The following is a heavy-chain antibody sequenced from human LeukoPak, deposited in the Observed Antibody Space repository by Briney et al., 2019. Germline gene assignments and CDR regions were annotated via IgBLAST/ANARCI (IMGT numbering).Heavy chain of an antibody. V-gene: IGHV4-28*03. Sequence: SDTLSLTCAVSGYSISSGNWWAWIRQPPGKGLEWIGYIYYSGSTYYNPSLKSRVTMSVDTSKNQFSLKLSSVTAADTAVYYCARDGYYYGSGSYYNPFGYWGQGTLVTVSS. CDR3: ARDGYYYGSGSYYNPFGY. J-gene: IGHJ4*02. CDR2: IYYSGST. CDR1: GYSISSGNW. D-gene: IGHD3-10*01.